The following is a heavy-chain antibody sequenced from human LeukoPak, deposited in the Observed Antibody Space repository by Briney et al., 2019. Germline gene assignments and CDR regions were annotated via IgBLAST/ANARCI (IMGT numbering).Heavy chain of an antibody. CDR1: GGSISSYY. Sequence: SETLSLTCTVSGGSISSYYWRWLRQPAGKGLEWIGRIYTSGSTNYNPSLKSRVTMPVDTSKNQFSLKLSSVTAADTAVYYCARDQSAHYYYMDVWGKGTTVTVSS. J-gene: IGHJ6*03. CDR2: IYTSGST. V-gene: IGHV4-4*07. CDR3: ARDQSAHYYYMDV.